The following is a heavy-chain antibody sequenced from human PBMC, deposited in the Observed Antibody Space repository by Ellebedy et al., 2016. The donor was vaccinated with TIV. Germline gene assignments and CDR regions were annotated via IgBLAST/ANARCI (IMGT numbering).Heavy chain of an antibody. V-gene: IGHV4-59*01. J-gene: IGHJ4*02. CDR1: GDSISSFY. Sequence: MPSETLSLTCTVSGDSISSFYWRWIRHPPGKGLEWVGYIYHPGSTNYNPSLKSRVTISLDTSKNQFSLNLSSVTAADTAFYYCARVGSRPLLLRSVYYCDSWGQGTLVTVAS. D-gene: IGHD2-15*01. CDR2: IYHPGST. CDR3: ARVGSRPLLLRSVYYCDS.